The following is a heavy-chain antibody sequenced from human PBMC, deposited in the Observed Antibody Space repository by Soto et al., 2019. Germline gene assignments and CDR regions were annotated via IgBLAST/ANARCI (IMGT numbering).Heavy chain of an antibody. CDR3: ARVVVPAARIQSFDY. Sequence: QLQLQESGPGLVKPSETLSMTYTVSGDSISSSSYYWGWIRQPPGKGLEWIGSIYYSGSTYYNPSLKSRVTISVDTSNNQFSLKLSSVTAADTAVYYCARVVVPAARIQSFDYCGQGTLVTVSS. CDR2: IYYSGST. V-gene: IGHV4-39*01. CDR1: GDSISSSSYY. J-gene: IGHJ4*02. D-gene: IGHD2-2*01.